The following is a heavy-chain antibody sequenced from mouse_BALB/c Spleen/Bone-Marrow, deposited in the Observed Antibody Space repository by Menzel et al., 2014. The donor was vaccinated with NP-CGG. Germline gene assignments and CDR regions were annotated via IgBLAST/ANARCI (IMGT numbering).Heavy chain of an antibody. CDR2: IDPANGNT. CDR1: GFNIKDTY. J-gene: IGHJ3*01. Sequence: VQLQQPGAELVKPGASVMLSCTASGFNIKDTYMYWVKQRPEQGLEWIGRIDPANGNTKYDPKFQDKATITADTSSNTAYLQLSSLTSEDTAVYYCARYYYGSSLFAYWGQGTLVTVSA. D-gene: IGHD1-1*01. V-gene: IGHV14-3*02. CDR3: ARYYYGSSLFAY.